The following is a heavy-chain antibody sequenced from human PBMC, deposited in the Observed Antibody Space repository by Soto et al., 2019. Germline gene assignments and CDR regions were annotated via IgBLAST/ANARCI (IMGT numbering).Heavy chain of an antibody. D-gene: IGHD2-21*02. CDR1: GYTFITFG. CDR2: FSAYNGNT. V-gene: IGHV1-18*04. Sequence: GASVKVSCKASGYTFITFGISWVRQAPGQGLEWMGWFSAYNGNTDYAQKVQGRVTITTDTSTTTAYMELRSLRSDDTAVYYCARAPSAPGDFLDYWGQGTLVTVSS. CDR3: ARAPSAPGDFLDY. J-gene: IGHJ4*02.